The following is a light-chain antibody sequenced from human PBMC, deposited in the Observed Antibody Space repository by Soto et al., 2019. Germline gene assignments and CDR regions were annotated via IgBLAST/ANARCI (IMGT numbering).Light chain of an antibody. V-gene: IGKV1-39*01. CDR3: QQSYNTPYT. Sequence: DIQMTQSPSSLSASVGDRVTITCRASQSISSYLSWYQQKPGKAPKLLIYGASSLQTGVPSRFSGGGSGTDFTLTISSLPPEDFATYFCQQSYNTPYTFGQGTKLEIK. CDR1: QSISSY. CDR2: GAS. J-gene: IGKJ2*01.